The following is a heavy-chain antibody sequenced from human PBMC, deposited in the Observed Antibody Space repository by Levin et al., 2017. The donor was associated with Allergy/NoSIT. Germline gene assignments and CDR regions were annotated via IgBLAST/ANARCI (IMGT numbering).Heavy chain of an antibody. J-gene: IGHJ5*02. V-gene: IGHV6-1*01. CDR3: AREISDYGNWFDP. D-gene: IGHD4-17*01. CDR1: GDSVSSKTAA. Sequence: NSSETLSLTCVISGDSVSSKTAAWNWIRQSPSRGLEWLGRTYCRSKCYNEYAVSVKSRITINPDTSKNQFSLQLNYVTPEDTAVYYCAREISDYGNWFDPWGQGTLVTVSS. CDR2: TYCRSKCYN.